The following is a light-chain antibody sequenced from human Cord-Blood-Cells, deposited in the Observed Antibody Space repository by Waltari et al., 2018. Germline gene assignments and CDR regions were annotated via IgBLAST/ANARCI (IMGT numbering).Light chain of an antibody. CDR1: SSDVGGYNY. V-gene: IGLV2-14*01. Sequence: QSALTQPASVSGSPGQSITISCTGTSSDVGGYNYVSLYQQHPGKAPKLMIYEVSNRPSGVSNRFSVSKSGNTASLTISGLQAEDEADYYCSSYTSSSTYVFGTGTKVTVL. CDR2: EVS. J-gene: IGLJ1*01. CDR3: SSYTSSSTYV.